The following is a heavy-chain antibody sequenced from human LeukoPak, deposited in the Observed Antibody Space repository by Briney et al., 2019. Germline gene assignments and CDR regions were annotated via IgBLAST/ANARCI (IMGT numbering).Heavy chain of an antibody. CDR2: ISAYNGNT. J-gene: IGHJ5*02. Sequence: GASVKVSCKASGYTFTSYGISWVRQAPGQGLEWMGWISAYNGNTNYAQKLQGRVTMTTDTSTSTAYMELSSLRSEDTAVYYCATDPAGYCSSTSCRTWGQGTLVTVSS. D-gene: IGHD2-2*01. V-gene: IGHV1-18*01. CDR3: ATDPAGYCSSTSCRT. CDR1: GYTFTSYG.